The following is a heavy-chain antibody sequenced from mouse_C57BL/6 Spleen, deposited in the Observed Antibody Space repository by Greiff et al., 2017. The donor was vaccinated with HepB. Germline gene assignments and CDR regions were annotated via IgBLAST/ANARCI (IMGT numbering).Heavy chain of an antibody. D-gene: IGHD1-1*01. CDR2: IYPSDSET. J-gene: IGHJ3*01. Sequence: VQLQQPGAELVRPGSSVKLSCKASGYTFTSYWMDWVKQRPGQGLEWIGNIYPSDSETHYNQKFKDKATLTVDKSSSTAYMQLSRLTSEDSAVYYCAREGDYYGSPFAYWGQGTLVTVSA. CDR1: GYTFTSYW. V-gene: IGHV1-61*01. CDR3: AREGDYYGSPFAY.